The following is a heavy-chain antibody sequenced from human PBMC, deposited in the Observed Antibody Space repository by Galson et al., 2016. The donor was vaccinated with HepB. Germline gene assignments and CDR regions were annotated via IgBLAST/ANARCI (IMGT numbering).Heavy chain of an antibody. CDR2: ISSDGGGT. CDR1: EFTFSSYA. V-gene: IGHV3-64D*06. D-gene: IGHD3-10*01. CDR3: VTREAGYYYGD. J-gene: IGHJ1*01. Sequence: SLRLSCAASEFTFSSYAMHWVRQAPGKGLEYVSSISSDGGGTYYADSVKGRFTISRDNSKNTLYLQMRSLRAEDTAVYYCVTREAGYYYGDWGQGTLVTVSS.